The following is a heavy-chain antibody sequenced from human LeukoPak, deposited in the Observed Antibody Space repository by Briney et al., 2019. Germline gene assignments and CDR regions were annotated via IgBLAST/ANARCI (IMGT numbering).Heavy chain of an antibody. V-gene: IGHV4-59*11. D-gene: IGHD3-22*01. CDR2: IYYSGST. J-gene: IGHJ4*02. CDR3: ARGGYYYDSSGYYSN. Sequence: PSETLSLTCTVSGGSISSHYWSWIRQPPGKGLEWIGYIYYSGSTNYNPSLKSRVTISVDTSKNQFSLKLSSVTTADTAVYYCARGGYYYDSSGYYSNWGQGTLVTVSS. CDR1: GGSISSHY.